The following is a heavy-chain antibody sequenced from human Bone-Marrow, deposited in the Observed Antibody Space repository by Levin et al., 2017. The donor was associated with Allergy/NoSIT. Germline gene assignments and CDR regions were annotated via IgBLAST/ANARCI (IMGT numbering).Heavy chain of an antibody. CDR2: ISAESGST. D-gene: IGHD2-21*01. CDR1: GYRFTGHY. Sequence: AASVKVSCKASGYRFTGHYMHWLRQAPGQGLEWMAWISAESGSTNYAEKFEGRVTLTRDTSITTVYMELSKLSPDDTAVYYCARAVGYSSRFDPWGQGTLVTVSS. J-gene: IGHJ5*02. V-gene: IGHV1-2*02. CDR3: ARAVGYSSRFDP.